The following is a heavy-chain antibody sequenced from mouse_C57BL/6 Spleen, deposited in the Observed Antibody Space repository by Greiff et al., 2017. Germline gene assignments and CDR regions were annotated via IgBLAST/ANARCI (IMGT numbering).Heavy chain of an antibody. CDR1: GFSLTSYG. CDR3: ARHGYDYDSTLYAMDY. J-gene: IGHJ4*01. Sequence: QVQLQQSGPGLVAPSQSLSITCTVSGFSLTSYGVHWVRQPPGKGLEWLVVIWSDGSTTYNSALKSRLSISKDNSKSQVFLKMNSLQTDDTAMYYCARHGYDYDSTLYAMDYWGQGTSVTVSS. CDR2: IWSDGST. V-gene: IGHV2-6-1*01. D-gene: IGHD1-1*01.